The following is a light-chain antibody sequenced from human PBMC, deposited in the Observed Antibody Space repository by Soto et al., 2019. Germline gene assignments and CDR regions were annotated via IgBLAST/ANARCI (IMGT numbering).Light chain of an antibody. CDR3: QQYGASPPYT. CDR2: AAS. V-gene: IGKV3-20*01. Sequence: VLTQCSGALSLSTGEPATLSCRASRSFASSYLAWYQQRPGQAPRPLIYAASNRATGIPARFSGSGSGTDFPLTISSLEAEDSAVYYCQQYGASPPYTVGQGTKVDIK. CDR1: RSFASSY. J-gene: IGKJ2*01.